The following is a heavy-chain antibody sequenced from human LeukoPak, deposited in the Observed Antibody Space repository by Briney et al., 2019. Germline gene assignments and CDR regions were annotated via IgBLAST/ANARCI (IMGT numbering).Heavy chain of an antibody. CDR2: IKQDGSEK. Sequence: GGSLRLSCAASRSTFSYYWMNWVRQAPGKGLEWVANIKQDGSEKYYVDSVKGRFTISRNNAKNSLYLQMNSLRAEDTAVYYCARGNYYCSGTSCYTFLDYWGQGTLVTASS. V-gene: IGHV3-7*01. CDR3: ARGNYYCSGTSCYTFLDY. D-gene: IGHD2-2*02. CDR1: RSTFSYYW. J-gene: IGHJ4*02.